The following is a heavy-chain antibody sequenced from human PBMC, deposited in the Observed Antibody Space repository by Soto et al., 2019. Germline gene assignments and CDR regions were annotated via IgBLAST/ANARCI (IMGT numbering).Heavy chain of an antibody. CDR3: ARHYSAMGV. Sequence: SGGSLRLSCAASGFTVSSDSITWVRQAPGKGLEWISIIYSDNNTDYADSVKGRFSISRDTSKNILYLQMNSLRAEDTAEYYCARHYSAMGVWGQGTTVTVSS. J-gene: IGHJ6*02. V-gene: IGHV3-53*01. CDR1: GFTVSSDS. CDR2: IYSDNNT.